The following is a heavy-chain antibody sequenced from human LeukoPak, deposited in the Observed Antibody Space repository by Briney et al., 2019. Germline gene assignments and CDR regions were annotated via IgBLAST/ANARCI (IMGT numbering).Heavy chain of an antibody. CDR2: IYYSGST. CDR1: GGSISSYY. V-gene: IGHV4-59*08. Sequence: PSETLSLTCTVSGGSISSYYWSWIRQPPGKGLDWIGYIYYSGSTNYNPSLKSRVTISVDTSKNQCSLKLSSVTAADTAVYYCTRSSGWRSPLAYWGQGTLVTVSS. D-gene: IGHD6-19*01. J-gene: IGHJ4*02. CDR3: TRSSGWRSPLAY.